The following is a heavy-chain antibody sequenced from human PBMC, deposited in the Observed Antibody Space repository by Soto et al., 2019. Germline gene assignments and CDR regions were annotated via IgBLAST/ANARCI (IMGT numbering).Heavy chain of an antibody. V-gene: IGHV3-53*01. CDR1: GFTVSSNY. J-gene: IGHJ6*02. CDR2: IYSCGST. CDR3: ARDPPATRHGMDV. Sequence: GGSLRLSCAASGFTVSSNYMSWVRQAPGKGLDWVSVIYSCGSTYYADSVRGRFTISRXXXXNXXXLXMXXLRXAXTAVYYCARDPPATRHGMDVWGQGTTVTVSS.